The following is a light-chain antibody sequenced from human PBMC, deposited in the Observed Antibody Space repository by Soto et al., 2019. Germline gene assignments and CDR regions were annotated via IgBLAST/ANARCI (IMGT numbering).Light chain of an antibody. Sequence: DIVLTQSPGTLSLSPGERAALSCRASQSVSSSYLAWYQQKPGQAPRLLIYGASNRATGITDRFSGSGSGTDFTLTISRLEPEDFAVYYCQQHDNSPLTFGGGTKVEIK. CDR3: QQHDNSPLT. J-gene: IGKJ4*01. CDR1: QSVSSSY. V-gene: IGKV3-20*01. CDR2: GAS.